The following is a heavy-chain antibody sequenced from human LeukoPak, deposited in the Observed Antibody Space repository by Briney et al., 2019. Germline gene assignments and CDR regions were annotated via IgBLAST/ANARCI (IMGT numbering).Heavy chain of an antibody. CDR1: GFTFSDYY. J-gene: IGHJ4*02. CDR2: ISGSGSTI. CDR3: ARREYSSSLIGSWYYFDY. V-gene: IGHV3-11*01. Sequence: GGSLRLSCAASGFTFSDYYMSWIRQAPGKGLEWVSYISGSGSTIYYADSVKGRFTISRDNAKNSLYLQMNSLRAEDTAVYYCARREYSSSLIGSWYYFDYWGQGTLVTVSS. D-gene: IGHD6-13*01.